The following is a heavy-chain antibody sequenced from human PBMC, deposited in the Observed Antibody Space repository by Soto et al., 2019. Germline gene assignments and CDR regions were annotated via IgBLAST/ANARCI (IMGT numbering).Heavy chain of an antibody. D-gene: IGHD4-17*01. CDR3: VRVYGEIDY. Sequence: ASVKVSCKASGGTFSSYAISWVRQAPGQGLEWMGWMNPKSGNTGYAQQFQGRVIMTRSTSISTAYMELSSLRSEDTAVYYCVRVYGEIDYWGQGTLVTVSS. J-gene: IGHJ4*02. V-gene: IGHV1-8*02. CDR2: MNPKSGNT. CDR1: GGTFSSYA.